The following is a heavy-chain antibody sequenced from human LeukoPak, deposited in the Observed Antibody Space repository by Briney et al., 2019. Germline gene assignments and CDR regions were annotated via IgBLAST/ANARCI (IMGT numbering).Heavy chain of an antibody. J-gene: IGHJ3*02. Sequence: GGSLRLSCAASGFTFSSYEMNWVRQAPGKGLEWVSYISSSGSTIYYADSVKGRFTISRDNAKNSLYLQMNSLRAEDTAVYYCAKSRNYDYVWGSYRRDAFDIWGQGTMVTVSS. D-gene: IGHD3-16*02. CDR2: ISSSGSTI. CDR3: AKSRNYDYVWGSYRRDAFDI. V-gene: IGHV3-48*03. CDR1: GFTFSSYE.